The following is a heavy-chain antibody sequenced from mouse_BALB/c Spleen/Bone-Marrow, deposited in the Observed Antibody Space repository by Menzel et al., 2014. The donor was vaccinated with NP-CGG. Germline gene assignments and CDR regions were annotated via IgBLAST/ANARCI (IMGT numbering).Heavy chain of an antibody. CDR3: ARINYGSRRYWYFDV. Sequence: QVQLQQPGPGLVQPSQSLSITCTVSGFSLTTYGVHWVRQSPGKGLEWLGVIWSGGSTDYNAAFISRLSISKDNSKSQVFFKMNSLQANDTAIYYCARINYGSRRYWYFDVWGAGTTVTVSS. CDR1: GFSLTTYG. J-gene: IGHJ1*01. D-gene: IGHD1-1*01. V-gene: IGHV2-2*02. CDR2: IWSGGST.